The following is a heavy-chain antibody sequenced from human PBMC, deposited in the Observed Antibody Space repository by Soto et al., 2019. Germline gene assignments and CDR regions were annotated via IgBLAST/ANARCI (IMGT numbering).Heavy chain of an antibody. CDR1: VFVFITYG. J-gene: IGHJ4*02. V-gene: IGHV3-30*18. CDR2: ISYDGTEK. CDR3: AKDEGGYYESIGYSDY. D-gene: IGHD3-22*01. Sequence: GWSLRLSCECSVFVFITYGMQWVRQAPGKGLEWVALISYDGTEKHYGDSVKGRFTVSRDNSRSTLFLQMNGLRPEDTALYYCAKDEGGYYESIGYSDYWGQGTLVTVSS.